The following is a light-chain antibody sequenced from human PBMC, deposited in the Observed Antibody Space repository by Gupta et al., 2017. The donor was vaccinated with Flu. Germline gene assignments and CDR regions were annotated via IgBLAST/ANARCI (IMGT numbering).Light chain of an antibody. CDR1: QRISSY. CDR2: AAS. Sequence: DIQMTQSPSSLSASVGDRVTITCRASQRISSYLNWYQQKPGKAPKLLIYAASSLQSGVPSRFSGSGSGTDFTLTISSLQPEDFATYYCQQCDTTPRTFGQGTKVEIK. J-gene: IGKJ1*01. CDR3: QQCDTTPRT. V-gene: IGKV1-39*01.